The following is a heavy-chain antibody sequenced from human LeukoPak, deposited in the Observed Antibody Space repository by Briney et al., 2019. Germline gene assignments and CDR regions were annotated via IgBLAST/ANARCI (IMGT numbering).Heavy chain of an antibody. Sequence: GGSLRLPCAASGFTFDDYGMSWVRQAPGKGLEWASGINWNGGSTGDADSVKGRFTISRDNAKNSLYLQMNSLRAEDTAVYYCARVKYYDSSGSYRTSYYFDYWGQGTLVTVSS. CDR1: GFTFDDYG. CDR3: ARVKYYDSSGSYRTSYYFDY. J-gene: IGHJ4*02. D-gene: IGHD3-22*01. V-gene: IGHV3-20*04. CDR2: INWNGGST.